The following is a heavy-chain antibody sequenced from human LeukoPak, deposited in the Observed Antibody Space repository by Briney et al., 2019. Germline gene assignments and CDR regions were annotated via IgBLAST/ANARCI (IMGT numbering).Heavy chain of an antibody. CDR2: ISGSGGIT. CDR3: AKDPRAPRYDWGHYGMDV. Sequence: PGGSLRLSCAAPGFTFSSYAMSWVRQAPGKGLEWVSAISGSGGITYYADSVKGRFTISRDNSKNTLYLQMNSLRAEDTAVYYCAKDPRAPRYDWGHYGMDVWGQGTTVTVSS. D-gene: IGHD5-12*01. J-gene: IGHJ6*02. CDR1: GFTFSSYA. V-gene: IGHV3-23*01.